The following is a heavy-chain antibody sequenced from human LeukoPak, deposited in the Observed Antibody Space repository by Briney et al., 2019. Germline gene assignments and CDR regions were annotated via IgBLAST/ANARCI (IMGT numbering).Heavy chain of an antibody. Sequence: PGRSLRLSCAASGFTFSSHGMYWVRQAPGKGLEWVAFIRDDGSNKYYADSVKGRFTISKDNSKNTLYLQMNSLRTEDTAVYYCAKARNIGSSLFDYWGQGTLVTVSS. V-gene: IGHV3-30*02. J-gene: IGHJ4*02. CDR2: IRDDGSNK. CDR3: AKARNIGSSLFDY. D-gene: IGHD1-14*01. CDR1: GFTFSSHG.